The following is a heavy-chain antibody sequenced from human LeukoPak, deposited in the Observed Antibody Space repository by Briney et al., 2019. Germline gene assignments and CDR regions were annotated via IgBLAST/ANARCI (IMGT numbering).Heavy chain of an antibody. J-gene: IGHJ5*02. CDR3: ASAPRYSSSWPNNWFDP. D-gene: IGHD6-13*01. CDR2: IIPIFGTA. Sequence: ASVKVSCTASGGTFSSYAISWVRQAPGQGLEWMGGIIPIFGTANYAQKFQGRVTITADESTSTAYMELSSLRSEDTAVYFCASAPRYSSSWPNNWFDPWGQGTLVTVSS. CDR1: GGTFSSYA. V-gene: IGHV1-69*13.